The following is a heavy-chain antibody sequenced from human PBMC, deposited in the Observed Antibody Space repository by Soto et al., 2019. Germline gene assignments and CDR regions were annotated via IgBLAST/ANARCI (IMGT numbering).Heavy chain of an antibody. D-gene: IGHD6-19*01. J-gene: IGHJ4*02. CDR3: ARDVLIVSVAGTVGIDH. Sequence: QVQLVESGGGVVQPGRSLRLSCAASGFTFSSYGMHWVRQAPGKGLEWVAVIWYDGSNKYFADSVKGRFTISRDNSKNTLYLQMSSLRAEDTAVYYCARDVLIVSVAGTVGIDHWGQGTLVTVSS. CDR1: GFTFSSYG. CDR2: IWYDGSNK. V-gene: IGHV3-33*01.